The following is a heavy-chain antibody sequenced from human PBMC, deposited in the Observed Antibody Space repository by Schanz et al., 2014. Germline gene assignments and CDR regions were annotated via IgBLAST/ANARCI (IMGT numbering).Heavy chain of an antibody. Sequence: VQLVESGGVVAQPGGSLRLSCAASGFTFSSYTMHWVRQAPGTGLEWVAVISYDGTNKYYADSVKGRFTISRDNSKNTLYLQMNSLIAEDTAVYYCAKCIGWYGRCAFDIWGQGTMVTVSS. J-gene: IGHJ3*02. CDR1: GFTFSSYT. V-gene: IGHV3-30*14. D-gene: IGHD6-19*01. CDR2: ISYDGTNK. CDR3: AKCIGWYGRCAFDI.